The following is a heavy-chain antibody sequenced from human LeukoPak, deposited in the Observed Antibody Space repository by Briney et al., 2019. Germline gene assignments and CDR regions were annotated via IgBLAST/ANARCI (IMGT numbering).Heavy chain of an antibody. J-gene: IGHJ4*02. Sequence: GGSLRLSCAASGFTFSSYSMNWVRQAPRKGLEWVSSISSSSSYIYYADSMKGRFTISRDNAKNSLYLQMNSLRAEDTAVYYCARFYGDYGSGYWGQGTLVTVSS. CDR3: ARFYGDYGSGY. V-gene: IGHV3-21*01. CDR1: GFTFSSYS. CDR2: ISSSSSYI. D-gene: IGHD4-17*01.